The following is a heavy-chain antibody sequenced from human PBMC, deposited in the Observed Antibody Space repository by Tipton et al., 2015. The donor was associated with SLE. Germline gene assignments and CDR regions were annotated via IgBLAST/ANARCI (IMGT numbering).Heavy chain of an antibody. Sequence: SLRLSCAASGFTFSSYGMHWVRQAPGKGLEWVAVISYDGSNKYYADSVKGRFTISRDNSKNTLYLQMNSLRAEDTAVYYCARDRRGAGDGAFDIWGQGTMVTVSS. CDR1: GFTFSSYG. J-gene: IGHJ3*02. V-gene: IGHV3-30*19. CDR3: ARDRRGAGDGAFDI. D-gene: IGHD3-16*01. CDR2: ISYDGSNK.